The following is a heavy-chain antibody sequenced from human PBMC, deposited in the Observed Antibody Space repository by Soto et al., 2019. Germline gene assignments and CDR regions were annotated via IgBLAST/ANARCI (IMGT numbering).Heavy chain of an antibody. CDR1: GYTFTTYD. Sequence: GASVKVSCKASGYTFTTYDIRWVRQATGQGLEWMGWMNPYSGNTGYAQKFQGRVTVTRNTYISTVYMELSGLRPDDTAVYYCARRKERSGPHYFDYWGQGSQVTFSS. D-gene: IGHD6-25*01. J-gene: IGHJ4*02. CDR2: MNPYSGNT. CDR3: ARRKERSGPHYFDY. V-gene: IGHV1-8*01.